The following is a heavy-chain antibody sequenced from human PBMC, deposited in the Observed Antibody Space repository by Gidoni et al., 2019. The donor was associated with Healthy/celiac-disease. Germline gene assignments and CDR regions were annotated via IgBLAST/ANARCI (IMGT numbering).Heavy chain of an antibody. CDR2: IYYSGST. CDR1: GGSISSSSYY. D-gene: IGHD6-13*01. CDR3: ARQPYSNEYYFDY. V-gene: IGHV4-39*01. J-gene: IGHJ4*02. Sequence: QLQLQESGPGLVKPSETLSLTCTVSGGSISSSSYYWGWIRQPPGKGLEWIGSIYYSGSTYYNPSLKSRVTISVDTSKNQFSLKLSSVTAADTAVYYCARQPYSNEYYFDYWGQGTLVTVSS.